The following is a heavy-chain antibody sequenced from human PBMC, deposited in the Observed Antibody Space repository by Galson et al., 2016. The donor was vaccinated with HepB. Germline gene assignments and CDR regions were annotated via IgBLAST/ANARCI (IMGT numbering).Heavy chain of an antibody. CDR2: IWYDASKE. J-gene: IGHJ6*02. Sequence: SLRLSCAASVFNFRTYVIHWVRQPPGKGLEWVAVIWYDASKEYYLDSVKGRFTISRDNSKNTVYMQMNRLRPEDTAVYYCAREVHSDDFWSGYTLSYYGMDVWGQGTAVTVPS. D-gene: IGHD3-3*01. CDR3: AREVHSDDFWSGYTLSYYGMDV. CDR1: VFNFRTYV. V-gene: IGHV3-30*19.